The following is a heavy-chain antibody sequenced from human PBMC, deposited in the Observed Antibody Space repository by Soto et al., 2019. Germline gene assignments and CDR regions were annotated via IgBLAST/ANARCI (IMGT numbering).Heavy chain of an antibody. V-gene: IGHV4-61*01. CDR2: IYYSGST. J-gene: IGHJ4*02. CDR3: ARVHSYYYDSSGYSWDFDY. D-gene: IGHD3-22*01. Sequence: NPAETLSLTCTASGGSFSSGRYYWSWIRQPPGKGLEWIGYIYYSGSTNYNPSLKSRVTISVDTSKNQFSLKLSSVTAADTAVYYCARVHSYYYDSSGYSWDFDYWGQGTLVTVSS. CDR1: GGSFSSGRYY.